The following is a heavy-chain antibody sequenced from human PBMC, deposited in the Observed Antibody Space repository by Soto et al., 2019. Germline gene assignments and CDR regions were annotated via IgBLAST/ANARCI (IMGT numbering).Heavy chain of an antibody. CDR2: IWCDGSNK. CDR1: GFTFSSYG. Sequence: VQLVESGGGVVQPGRSLRLSCAASGFTFSSYGMHWVRQAPGKGLEWVAVIWCDGSNKFYADSVKGRFTMSRDKSKNTVTLQMTSLRDGDSAAYYCATTGPYWGQGTLVTVSS. J-gene: IGHJ4*02. CDR3: ATTGPY. V-gene: IGHV3-33*01.